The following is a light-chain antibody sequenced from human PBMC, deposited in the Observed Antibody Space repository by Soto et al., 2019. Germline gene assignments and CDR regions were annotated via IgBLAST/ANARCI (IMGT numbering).Light chain of an antibody. V-gene: IGKV1-39*01. CDR2: AAA. CDR1: QSISSY. J-gene: IGKJ4*01. CDR3: QQSYSTPLS. Sequence: DIQMTQSPSSLSASVGDRVTITCRASQSISSYLNWYQQKQGKAPKLLIYAAASLRSGVPSRFSGSGSGPEFTLTIGSLPAEDFATYYCQQSYSTPLSFGGGTKVEIK.